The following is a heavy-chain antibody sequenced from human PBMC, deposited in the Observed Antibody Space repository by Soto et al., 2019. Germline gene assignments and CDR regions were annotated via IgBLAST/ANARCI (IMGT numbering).Heavy chain of an antibody. Sequence: EVLLLESGGGLVQPGGSLRLSCAASGFTFSFYPMSWVRQAPGKGLEWVSGISSSAGTTYYADPVKGRFTISRDNAKNSLYLQMNSLRVDDTALYYCAKDRDGGSYFDLPDSFDVWGQGTGVTVSS. CDR2: ISSSAGTT. J-gene: IGHJ3*01. CDR3: AKDRDGGSYFDLPDSFDV. CDR1: GFTFSFYP. V-gene: IGHV3-23*01. D-gene: IGHD1-26*01.